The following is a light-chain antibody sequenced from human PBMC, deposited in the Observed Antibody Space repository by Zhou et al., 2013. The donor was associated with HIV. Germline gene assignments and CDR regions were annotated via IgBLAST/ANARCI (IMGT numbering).Light chain of an antibody. CDR1: QSISSY. CDR2: AAS. Sequence: DIQMTQSPSSLSASVGDRVTITCRASQSISSYLNWYQQKPGKAPNLLIYAASSLQGGVPSRFSGSGFGTDFTLTISSLQPEDFATYYCQQTYFSPRIFGPGTKLEVK. CDR3: QQTYFSPRI. V-gene: IGKV1-39*01. J-gene: IGKJ2*02.